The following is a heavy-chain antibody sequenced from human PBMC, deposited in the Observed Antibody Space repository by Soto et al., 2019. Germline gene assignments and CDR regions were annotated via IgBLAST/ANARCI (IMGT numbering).Heavy chain of an antibody. CDR1: GGSISSGDYY. J-gene: IGHJ6*02. V-gene: IGHV4-30-4*01. Sequence: SETLSLTCTVSGGSISSGDYYWSWIRQPPGKGLEWIGYIYYSGSTYYNPSLKCRVTISVDTSKNQFSLKLSSVTAADTAVYYCARGLQPNNYYYYGMDVWGQGTTVTVSS. CDR2: IYYSGST. CDR3: ARGLQPNNYYYYGMDV. D-gene: IGHD4-4*01.